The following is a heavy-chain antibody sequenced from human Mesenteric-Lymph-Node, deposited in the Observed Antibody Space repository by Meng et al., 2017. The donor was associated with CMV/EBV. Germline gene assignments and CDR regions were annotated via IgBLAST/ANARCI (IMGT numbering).Heavy chain of an antibody. CDR1: GFTFSSYE. V-gene: IGHV3-48*03. Sequence: LSLTCAASGFTFSSYEMNWVRQAPGKGLEWVSYISSSGSTIYYADSVKGRFTISRDNAKNSLYLQMNSLRAEDTAVYYCARGDPLYYYYYGMDVWGQGTTVTVSS. J-gene: IGHJ6*02. CDR2: ISSSGSTI. CDR3: ARGDPLYYYYYGMDV.